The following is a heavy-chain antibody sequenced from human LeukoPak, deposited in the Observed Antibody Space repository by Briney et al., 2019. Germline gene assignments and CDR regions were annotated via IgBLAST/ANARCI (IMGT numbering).Heavy chain of an antibody. V-gene: IGHV1-69*13. Sequence: SVKVSCKASGGNFSSYAISWVRQAPGQGLEWMGGIIPIFGTANYAQKFQGRVTITADESTSTAYTELSSLRSEDTAVYYCARGREYSWKYFDYWGQGTLVTVSS. CDR1: GGNFSSYA. CDR2: IIPIFGTA. CDR3: ARGREYSWKYFDY. J-gene: IGHJ4*02. D-gene: IGHD1-1*01.